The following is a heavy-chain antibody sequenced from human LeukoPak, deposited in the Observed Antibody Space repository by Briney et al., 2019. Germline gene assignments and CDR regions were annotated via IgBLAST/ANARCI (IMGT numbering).Heavy chain of an antibody. CDR1: GGSISSGSYY. Sequence: ASQTLSLTCTVSGGSISSGSYYWSWIRQPAGKGLEWIGRIYTSGSTNYNPSLKSRVTISVDTSENQFSLKLSSVTAADTAVYYCARARRGYSGYDRYAFDIWGQGTMVTVSS. J-gene: IGHJ3*02. CDR3: ARARRGYSGYDRYAFDI. V-gene: IGHV4-61*02. D-gene: IGHD5-12*01. CDR2: IYTSGST.